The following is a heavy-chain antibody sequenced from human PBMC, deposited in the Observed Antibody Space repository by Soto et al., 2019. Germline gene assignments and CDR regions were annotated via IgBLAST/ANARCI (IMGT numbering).Heavy chain of an antibody. D-gene: IGHD6-6*01. CDR1: GGSFSGYY. V-gene: IGHV4-34*01. Sequence: XETLSLTFSVDGGSFSGYYWTWIRQPPGKGLEWIGEINHIGSTNYNPSLKSRVTISVDTSKNQYSLKLSSVTAADTAVYYCARGGRGIAARPFDYWGQGTLVTVSS. CDR2: INHIGST. CDR3: ARGGRGIAARPFDY. J-gene: IGHJ4*02.